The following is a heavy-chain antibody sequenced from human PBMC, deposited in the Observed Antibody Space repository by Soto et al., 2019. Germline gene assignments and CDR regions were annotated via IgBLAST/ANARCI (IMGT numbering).Heavy chain of an antibody. CDR1: RYTFTAYY. J-gene: IGHJ4*02. V-gene: IGHV1-2*02. Sequence: QVQLVQSGAEVKRPGASVKVSCKASRYTFTAYYLHWVRQAPGQGLEWMGWINPKTGDTNYPQKFQGRVPMTRDTSISTAYIEVNSLRSDDTAVYYCARRKPSNSSAGFFAFWGQGTPVTVSS. D-gene: IGHD6-6*01. CDR2: INPKTGDT. CDR3: ARRKPSNSSAGFFAF.